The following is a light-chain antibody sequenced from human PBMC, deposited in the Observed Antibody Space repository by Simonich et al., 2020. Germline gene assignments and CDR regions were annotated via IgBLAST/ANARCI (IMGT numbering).Light chain of an antibody. V-gene: IGLV2-14*01. CDR3: CSYAGSYTLGV. J-gene: IGLJ3*02. Sequence: QSALTQPASVSGSPGQSITLSCTGTSSDVGGYNYVSWYQQPPGKAPKLMIYDVSKRPSGVSNRFSGSKSGNTASLTISGLQAEDEADYYCCSYAGSYTLGVFGGGTKLTVL. CDR1: SSDVGGYNY. CDR2: DVS.